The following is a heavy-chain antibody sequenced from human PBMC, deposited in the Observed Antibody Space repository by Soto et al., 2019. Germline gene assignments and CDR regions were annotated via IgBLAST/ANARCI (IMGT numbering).Heavy chain of an antibody. Sequence: VGSLRLSCQASGFNFDNYGMHWVRQAPGKGLEWVAVITYDGSFQYYADSVKGRFTISRDNSKNTLSLHLNTLKPEDTAVYHCAKDRVGATFSTPLAFWGQGTLVTVSS. CDR3: AKDRVGATFSTPLAF. CDR2: ITYDGSFQ. J-gene: IGHJ4*02. V-gene: IGHV3-30*18. CDR1: GFNFDNYG. D-gene: IGHD1-26*01.